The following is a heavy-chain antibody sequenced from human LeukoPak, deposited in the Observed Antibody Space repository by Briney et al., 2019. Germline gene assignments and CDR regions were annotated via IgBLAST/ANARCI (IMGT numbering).Heavy chain of an antibody. CDR1: GYSFTTHW. Sequence: GESLKISCKGSGYSFTTHWIGWVRQMPGKGLEWMGIIYPGDSDTRYSPSFQGQVTISADKSISTAYLQWSSLKASDTAMYYCARHYYYDSSGYYDCFDYWSQGTLVTVSS. V-gene: IGHV5-51*01. J-gene: IGHJ4*02. CDR3: ARHYYYDSSGYYDCFDY. D-gene: IGHD3-22*01. CDR2: IYPGDSDT.